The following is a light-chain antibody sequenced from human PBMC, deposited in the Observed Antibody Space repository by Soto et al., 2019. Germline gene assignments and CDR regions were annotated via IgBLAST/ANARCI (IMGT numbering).Light chain of an antibody. CDR1: SSNIGNNF. CDR2: DNN. J-gene: IGLJ1*01. V-gene: IGLV1-51*01. CDR3: GTWDSSLSAGV. Sequence: QSVLTQPPSVSAAPGQRVTISCSGSSSNIGNNFVSWYQQLPGTAPKLLIYDNNKRPSGISDRFSGSKSGTSATLGITGLQTGDEAEYYCGTWDSSLSAGVFGTGTKVTVL.